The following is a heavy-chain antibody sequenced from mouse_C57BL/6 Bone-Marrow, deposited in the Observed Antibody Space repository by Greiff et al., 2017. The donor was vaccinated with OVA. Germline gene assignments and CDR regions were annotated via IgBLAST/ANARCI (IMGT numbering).Heavy chain of an antibody. J-gene: IGHJ1*03. Sequence: EVKVVESGGGLVQSGRSLRLSCATSGFTFSDFYMEWVRQAPGKGLEWIAASRNKANDYTTEYSASVKGRFIVSRDTSQSILYLQMNALRAEDTAIYYCARDDYYRYFDVWGTGTTVTVSS. CDR3: ARDDYYRYFDV. V-gene: IGHV7-1*01. CDR2: SRNKANDYTT. CDR1: GFTFSDFY.